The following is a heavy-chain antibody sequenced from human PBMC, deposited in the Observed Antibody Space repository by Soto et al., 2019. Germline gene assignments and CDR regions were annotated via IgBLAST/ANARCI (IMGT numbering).Heavy chain of an antibody. CDR3: ASRAPYYYDSSGYYRIGALDY. V-gene: IGHV1-69*01. CDR2: IIPIFGTA. D-gene: IGHD3-22*01. CDR1: GGTFSSYA. Sequence: QVQLVKSGAEVKKPGSSVKVSCKASGGTFSSYAISWVRQAPGQGLEWMGGIIPIFGTANYAQKFQGRVTITADESTSTAYMELSSLRSEDTAVYYCASRAPYYYDSSGYYRIGALDYWGEGTLVTVSS. J-gene: IGHJ4*02.